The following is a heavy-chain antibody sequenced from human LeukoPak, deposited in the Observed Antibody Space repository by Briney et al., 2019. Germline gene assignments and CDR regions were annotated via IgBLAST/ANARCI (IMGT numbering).Heavy chain of an antibody. D-gene: IGHD3-10*01. Sequence: GGSLRLSCAASGFTFSSYSMNWVRQAPGKGLEWVSSISSSSSYIYYADSVKGRFTISRDNSKNTLYLQMNSLRAEDAAVYYCAKDSYYGSSNPGDVWGQGTTVTVSS. CDR3: AKDSYYGSSNPGDV. CDR1: GFTFSSYS. CDR2: ISSSSSYI. J-gene: IGHJ6*02. V-gene: IGHV3-21*04.